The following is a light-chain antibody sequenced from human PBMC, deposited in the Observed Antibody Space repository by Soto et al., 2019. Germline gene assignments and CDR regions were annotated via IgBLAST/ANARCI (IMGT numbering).Light chain of an antibody. J-gene: IGLJ3*02. V-gene: IGLV1-44*01. Sequence: QSVLTQPPSASGTPGQRVTISCSGSNFNIRNNAVNWYQQLPGTAPKLLIYSNNQRPSGVPDRFSGSKSGTSASLAISGLQSEDEADYYCAGWDDSLSGPVFGGGTKLTVL. CDR3: AGWDDSLSGPV. CDR1: NFNIRNNA. CDR2: SNN.